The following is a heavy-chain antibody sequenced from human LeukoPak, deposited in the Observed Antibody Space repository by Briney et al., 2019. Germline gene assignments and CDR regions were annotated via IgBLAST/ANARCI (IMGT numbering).Heavy chain of an antibody. J-gene: IGHJ4*02. CDR3: ARDSAYYDILTGYLQVVTYYFDY. CDR1: GFTFSSYW. CDR2: IKQDGSEK. V-gene: IGHV3-7*01. D-gene: IGHD3-9*01. Sequence: PGGSLRLSCAASGFTFSSYWMSWVRQAPGKGLEWVANIKQDGSEKYYVDSVKGRFTISRDNAKNSLYLQMNSLRAEDTAVYYCARDSAYYDILTGYLQVVTYYFDYWGQGTLVTVSS.